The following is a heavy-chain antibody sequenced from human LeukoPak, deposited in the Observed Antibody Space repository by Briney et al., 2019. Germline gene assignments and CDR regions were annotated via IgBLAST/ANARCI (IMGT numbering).Heavy chain of an antibody. CDR1: GFTFSSYA. J-gene: IGHJ4*02. Sequence: GGSLRLSCAASGFTFSSYAMSWVRQAPGKGLEWVSYISSSSSTIYYADSVKGRFTISRDNAKNSPYLQMNSLRAEDTAVYYCARAVYGSGRQYYFDYWGQGTLVTVSS. V-gene: IGHV3-48*04. D-gene: IGHD3-10*01. CDR2: ISSSSSTI. CDR3: ARAVYGSGRQYYFDY.